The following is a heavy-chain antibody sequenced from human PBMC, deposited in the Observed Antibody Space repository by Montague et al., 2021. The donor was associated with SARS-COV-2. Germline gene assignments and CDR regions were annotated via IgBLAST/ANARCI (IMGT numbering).Heavy chain of an antibody. D-gene: IGHD2-2*01. V-gene: IGHV4-59*02. CDR3: ARAVSTWDDWFDP. CDR2: VNYGGST. Sequence: SETLSLTCTVSSGSVSSHYWSWIRQPPGKGLEWIGYVNYGGSTNYNPSLKSRVSISLDTSKNQFSLRLNSVTAADTAVYYCARAVSTWDDWFDPWGQGTLVIVSS. CDR1: SGSVSSHY. J-gene: IGHJ5*02.